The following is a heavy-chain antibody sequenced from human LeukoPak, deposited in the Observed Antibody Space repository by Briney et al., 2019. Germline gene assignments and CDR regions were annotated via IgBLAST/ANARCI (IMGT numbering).Heavy chain of an antibody. CDR3: ARDQHGGYSYGDLDY. CDR1: GYTFTSYG. V-gene: IGHV1-18*01. D-gene: IGHD5-18*01. Sequence: VASVKVSCKASGYTFTSYGISWVRQAPGQGLEWMGWISAYNGNTNYAQKLQGRVTMTTDTSTSTAYMELRSLRSDDTAVYYCARDQHGGYSYGDLDYWGQGTLVTVSS. J-gene: IGHJ4*02. CDR2: ISAYNGNT.